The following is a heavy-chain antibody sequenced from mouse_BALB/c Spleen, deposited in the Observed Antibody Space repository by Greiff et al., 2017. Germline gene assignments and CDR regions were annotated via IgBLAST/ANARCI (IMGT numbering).Heavy chain of an antibody. J-gene: IGHJ4*01. Sequence: EVQLVESGGGLVQPGGSMKLSCVASGFTFSNYWMNWVRQSPEKGLEWVAEIRLKSNNYATHYAESVKGRFTISRDDSKSSVYLQMNNLRAEDTGIYYGTRLYGFYAMDYWGQGTSVTVSS. CDR3: TRLYGFYAMDY. CDR1: GFTFSNYW. V-gene: IGHV6-6*02. CDR2: IRLKSNNYAT. D-gene: IGHD2-2*01.